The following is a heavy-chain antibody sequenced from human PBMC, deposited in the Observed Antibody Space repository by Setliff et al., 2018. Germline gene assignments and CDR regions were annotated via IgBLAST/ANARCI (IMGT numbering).Heavy chain of an antibody. J-gene: IGHJ6*02. CDR3: ARILDPIPYYYSVMDV. Sequence: GASVKVSCKASGYIFTSYAMHWVRQAPGQSLEWMGYINAGNGNTKYSQKFQGRVTITRDTSASTAYMELSSLRSEDTAVYYCARILDPIPYYYSVMDVWGQGTTVTVSS. V-gene: IGHV1-3*01. CDR1: GYIFTSYA. D-gene: IGHD1-1*01. CDR2: INAGNGNT.